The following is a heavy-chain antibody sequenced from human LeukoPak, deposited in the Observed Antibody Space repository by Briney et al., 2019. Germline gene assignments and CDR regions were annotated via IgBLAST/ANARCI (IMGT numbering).Heavy chain of an antibody. Sequence: GGSLRLSCVASGFVFNSYEMSWVRQAPGKGLEWLSYITGRGDTIYYADSVRGRFTISRDNAKLSLFLQMNTLRAEDTALYYCARSLGPTKPFDFWGKGTPVTVFS. J-gene: IGHJ4*02. CDR3: ARSLGPTKPFDF. CDR2: ITGRGDTI. V-gene: IGHV3-48*03. D-gene: IGHD5-24*01. CDR1: GFVFNSYE.